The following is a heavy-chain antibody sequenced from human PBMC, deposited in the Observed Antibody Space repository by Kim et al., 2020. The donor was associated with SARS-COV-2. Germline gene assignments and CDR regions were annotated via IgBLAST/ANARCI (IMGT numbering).Heavy chain of an antibody. V-gene: IGHV4-39*07. D-gene: IGHD6-19*01. CDR3: ASYSSGWYRGKVQH. CDR1: GGSISSSSYY. CDR2: IYYSGST. J-gene: IGHJ1*01. Sequence: SETLSLTCTVSGGSISSSSYYWGWIRQPPGKGLEWIGSIYYSGSTYYNPSLKSRVTISVDTSKNQFSLKLSSVTAADTAVYYCASYSSGWYRGKVQHWGQGTLVTVSS.